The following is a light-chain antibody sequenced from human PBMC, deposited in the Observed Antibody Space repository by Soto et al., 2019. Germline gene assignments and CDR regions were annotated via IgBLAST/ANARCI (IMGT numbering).Light chain of an antibody. CDR2: DVS. Sequence: QSALTQPASVSGSPGQSITISCTGTSSDVGGYNYVSWYQQHPGKAPKPMIYDVSNRPSGVSNRFSGSKSGNTASLTISGLQAEDEADYYCSSYKSSSTLEVFGTGNKLTVL. CDR3: SSYKSSSTLEV. V-gene: IGLV2-14*01. CDR1: SSDVGGYNY. J-gene: IGLJ1*01.